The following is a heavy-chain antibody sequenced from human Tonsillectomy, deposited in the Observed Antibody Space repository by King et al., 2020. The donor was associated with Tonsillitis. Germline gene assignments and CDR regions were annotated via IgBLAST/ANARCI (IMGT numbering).Heavy chain of an antibody. Sequence: DVQLVQSGGGLVQPGGSLRLSCAASGFTFSSYAMSWVRQAPGKGLEWVSTISGSGGSTYYADSVKGRFTISRDNSKSTLYLRMNSLRAEDTAIYYCAKDPYVIVEFMPSFDYWGQGTLVTVSP. CDR3: AKDPYVIVEFMPSFDY. CDR1: GFTFSSYA. V-gene: IGHV3-23*04. CDR2: ISGSGGST. J-gene: IGHJ4*02. D-gene: IGHD3-22*01.